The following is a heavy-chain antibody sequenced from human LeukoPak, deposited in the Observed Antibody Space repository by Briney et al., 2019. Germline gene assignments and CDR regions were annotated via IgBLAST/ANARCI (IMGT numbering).Heavy chain of an antibody. CDR1: GFTFSGSA. CDR3: TGVWMATIDFDY. Sequence: TGGSLRLSCAASGFTFSGSAMHWVRQASGKGLEWVGRIRSKANSYATAYAASVKGRFTVSRDDSKNTAYLQMNSLKTEDTAVYYCTGVWMATIDFDYWGQGTLVTVSS. D-gene: IGHD5-24*01. J-gene: IGHJ4*02. V-gene: IGHV3-73*01. CDR2: IRSKANSYAT.